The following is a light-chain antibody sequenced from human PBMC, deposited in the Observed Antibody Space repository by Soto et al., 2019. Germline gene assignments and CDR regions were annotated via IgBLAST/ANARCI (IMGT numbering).Light chain of an antibody. J-gene: IGKJ1*01. CDR2: AAS. V-gene: IGKV1-39*01. CDR3: QQSYIAPWT. Sequence: DIQMTQSPSFLSASVGDRVSITCRASQSISTYLNWYQQKPGKVPRLLIYAASSLQSGVPSRFSGSGSGTDFTLTISSLQPEDFATYYCQQSYIAPWTFGQGTKVDIK. CDR1: QSISTY.